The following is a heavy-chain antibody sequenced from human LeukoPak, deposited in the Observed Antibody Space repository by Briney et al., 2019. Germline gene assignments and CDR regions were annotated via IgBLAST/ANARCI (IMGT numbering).Heavy chain of an antibody. J-gene: IGHJ4*02. CDR2: ISYDGSNK. V-gene: IGHV3-30*18. CDR1: GFTFSSYG. D-gene: IGHD2-15*01. Sequence: GRSLRLSRAASGFTFSSYGMHWVRQAPGKGLEWVAVISYDGSNKYYADSVKGRITISRDNSKNTLYLQMNSLRAEDTAVYYCAKGGSGPDYWGQGTLVTVSS. CDR3: AKGGSGPDY.